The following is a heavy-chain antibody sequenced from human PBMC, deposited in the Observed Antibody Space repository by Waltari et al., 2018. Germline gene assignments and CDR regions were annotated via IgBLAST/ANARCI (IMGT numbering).Heavy chain of an antibody. D-gene: IGHD5-12*01. V-gene: IGHV4-30-4*08. Sequence: QVQLQESGPGLVKPSQTLSLTCTVSGCSLSSGDHYCSWIRQPPGEGMGWMGYIDYSGSTYYNPSLKSRVTISVDTSKNQFSLKLSSVTAADTAVYYCARDLAVDIVATIGVAFDIWGQGTMVTVSS. CDR2: IDYSGST. J-gene: IGHJ3*02. CDR3: ARDLAVDIVATIGVAFDI. CDR1: GCSLSSGDHY.